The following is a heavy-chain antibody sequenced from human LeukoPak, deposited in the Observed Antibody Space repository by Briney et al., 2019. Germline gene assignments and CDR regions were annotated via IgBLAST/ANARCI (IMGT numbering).Heavy chain of an antibody. CDR2: ISVSGDNT. D-gene: IGHD6-6*01. CDR3: ATAGRLSYYFDY. V-gene: IGHV3-23*01. Sequence: GGSLRLSCTASGFSVCTYAVNWVRQAPGKGLEWVSGISVSGDNTYYADSVKGRFTISRDKSRHTLYLQMNSLRAEDTAVYYCATAGRLSYYFDYWGQGTLVTVSS. CDR1: GFSVCTYA. J-gene: IGHJ4*02.